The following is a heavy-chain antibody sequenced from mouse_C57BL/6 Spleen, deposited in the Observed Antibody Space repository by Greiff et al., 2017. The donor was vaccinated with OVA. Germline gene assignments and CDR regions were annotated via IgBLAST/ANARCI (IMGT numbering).Heavy chain of an antibody. CDR1: GYTFTSYW. CDR2: IDPSDSYT. D-gene: IGHD3-2*02. Sequence: QVQLKQPGAELVKPGASVKLSCKASGYTFTSYWMQWVKQRPGQGLEWIGEIDPSDSYTNYNQKFKGKATLTVDTSSSTAYMQLSSLTSEDSAVYYCARSSGPFAYWGQGTLVTVSA. J-gene: IGHJ3*01. CDR3: ARSSGPFAY. V-gene: IGHV1-50*01.